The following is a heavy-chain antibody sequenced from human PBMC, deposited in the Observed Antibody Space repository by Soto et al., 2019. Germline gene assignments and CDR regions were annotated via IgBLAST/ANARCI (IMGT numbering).Heavy chain of an antibody. V-gene: IGHV6-1*01. J-gene: IGHJ6*02. D-gene: IGHD3-10*01. CDR1: GDSVSSNSAA. Sequence: PSQTLSLTCAISGDSVSSNSAAWNWIRQSPSRGLEWLGRTYYRSRWYNDYAVSVKSRITINPDTSKNQFSLQLNSVTPEDTAVYYCARDREDGSGSYGYYYYGMDVWGQGTTVTVSS. CDR2: TYYRSRWYN. CDR3: ARDREDGSGSYGYYYYGMDV.